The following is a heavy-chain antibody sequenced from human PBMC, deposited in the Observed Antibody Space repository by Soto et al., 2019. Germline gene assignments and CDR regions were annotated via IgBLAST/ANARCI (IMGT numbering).Heavy chain of an antibody. J-gene: IGHJ4*02. D-gene: IGHD3-3*02. CDR1: GYTFTSYY. V-gene: IGHV1-46*01. Sequence: AAVKVSCKASGYTFTSYYMQWVRQAPGQGLEWMGIINPSGGNTSEARKFQGRVTMTRDTTTSTVYTDMSRLSSVDTAVSYCARDLIGNFGVVIYYFDYWGQGTLVTVSS. CDR2: INPSGGNT. CDR3: ARDLIGNFGVVIYYFDY.